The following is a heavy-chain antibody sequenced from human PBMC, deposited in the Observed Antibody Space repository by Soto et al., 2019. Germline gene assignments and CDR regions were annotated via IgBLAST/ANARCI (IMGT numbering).Heavy chain of an antibody. V-gene: IGHV2-5*02. CDR3: AHFRGSTIFDQ. CDR2: TSWADEK. Sequence: SGPTLVNPAQTLTLSCTLSGFSLRESGEGVAWIRQPPGKSLEWLSLTSWADEKRYNPSLKTRLCLDRGTSANQVGLTVTNVDPTDTGTYYCAHFRGSTIFDQWGRGAGVTVS. CDR1: GFSLRESGEG. J-gene: IGHJ5*02.